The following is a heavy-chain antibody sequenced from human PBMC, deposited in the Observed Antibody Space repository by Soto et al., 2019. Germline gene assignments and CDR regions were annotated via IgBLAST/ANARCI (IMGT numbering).Heavy chain of an antibody. CDR2: ISSSSSTI. CDR1: GFTVSSYS. J-gene: IGHJ4*02. CDR3: AREDCSSTSCYAEY. Sequence: PGGSLRLSCAASGFTVSSYSMNWVRQAPGKGLEWVSYISSSSSTIYYADSVKGRFTISRDNAKNSLYLQMNSLRAEDTAVYYCAREDCSSTSCYAEYWGKGTLVTVSS. V-gene: IGHV3-48*01. D-gene: IGHD2-2*01.